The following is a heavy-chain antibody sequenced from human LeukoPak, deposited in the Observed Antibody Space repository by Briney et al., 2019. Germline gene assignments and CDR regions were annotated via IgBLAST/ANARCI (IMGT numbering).Heavy chain of an antibody. D-gene: IGHD5-24*01. CDR3: AAWTDRGYNF. CDR1: GFSFSGSW. J-gene: IGHJ4*02. CDR2: INPDGSQK. V-gene: IGHV3-7*01. Sequence: PGGSLRLSCAASGFSFSGSWTNWVRQAPGKGLEWVANINPDGSQKRFVDSVMGRFTMSRDNAKNSLYLQMNSLRSEDTAVFYCAAWTDRGYNFWGQGTLVTVSS.